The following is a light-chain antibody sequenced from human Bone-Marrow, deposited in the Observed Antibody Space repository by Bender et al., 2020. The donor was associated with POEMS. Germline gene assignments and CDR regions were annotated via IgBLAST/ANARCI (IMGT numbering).Light chain of an antibody. CDR1: SSDVGGYNY. J-gene: IGLJ3*02. Sequence: QSALTQPASVSGSPGQSITISCTGTSSDVGGYNYVSWYQHHPGKVPKLMIYEVSKRPSGVPDRFSGSRSGTSASLAISGLQSEDEADYYCAVWDDSLNGWVFGGGTKLTVL. V-gene: IGLV2-14*01. CDR3: AVWDDSLNGWV. CDR2: EVS.